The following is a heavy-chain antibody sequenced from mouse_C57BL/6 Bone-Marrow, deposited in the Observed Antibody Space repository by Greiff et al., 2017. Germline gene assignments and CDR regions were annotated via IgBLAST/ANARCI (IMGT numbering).Heavy chain of an antibody. Sequence: EVKVVESGGGLVQPGGSLKLSCAASGFTFSDYGMAWVRQAPRKGPEWVAFISNLAYSIYYADTVTGRFTLSRGNAKNTLYLEMSSLRSEDTAMYYCARHEAKGDYFDYWGQGTTLTVSS. CDR1: GFTFSDYG. J-gene: IGHJ2*01. V-gene: IGHV5-15*01. CDR2: ISNLAYSI. CDR3: ARHEAKGDYFDY.